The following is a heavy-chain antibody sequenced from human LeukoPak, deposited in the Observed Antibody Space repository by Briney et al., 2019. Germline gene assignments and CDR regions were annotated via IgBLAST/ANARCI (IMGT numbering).Heavy chain of an antibody. D-gene: IGHD3-10*01. J-gene: IGHJ4*02. Sequence: GESLKISCKGSAYSFTSYWIGWVRQMPGKGLEWMGIIYPGDSDTRYSPSFQGQVTISADKSISTAYLQWSSLKASDTAMYYCVRSSMVRGVIPRTFDYWGQGTLVTVSS. CDR2: IYPGDSDT. CDR3: VRSSMVRGVIPRTFDY. CDR1: AYSFTSYW. V-gene: IGHV5-51*01.